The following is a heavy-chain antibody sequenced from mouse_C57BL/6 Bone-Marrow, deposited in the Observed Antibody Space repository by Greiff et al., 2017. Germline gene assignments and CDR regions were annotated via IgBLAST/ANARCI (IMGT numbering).Heavy chain of an antibody. J-gene: IGHJ3*01. CDR1: GYTFTSYW. Sequence: VQLQQPGAELVKPGASVKMSCKASGYTFTSYWITWVKQRPGQGLEWIGDIYPGSGSTNYNEKFKSKATLTVDTSSSTAYMQLSSLTSEDSAVYDCARPTYSKAWFAYWGQGTLVTVSA. V-gene: IGHV1-55*01. D-gene: IGHD2-5*01. CDR3: ARPTYSKAWFAY. CDR2: IYPGSGST.